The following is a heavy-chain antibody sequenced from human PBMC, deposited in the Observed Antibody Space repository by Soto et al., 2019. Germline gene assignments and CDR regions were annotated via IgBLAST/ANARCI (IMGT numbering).Heavy chain of an antibody. CDR2: ISYDGSNK. CDR3: AKEKRPGSYYDSSGYSV. J-gene: IGHJ4*02. V-gene: IGHV3-30*18. Sequence: WGSLRLSCAASVFTFSSYGMHWFRQAPGKGLEWVAVISYDGSNKYYADSVKGRFTISRDNSKNTLYLQMNSLRAEDTAVYYCAKEKRPGSYYDSSGYSVWGQGTLVTVSS. CDR1: VFTFSSYG. D-gene: IGHD3-22*01.